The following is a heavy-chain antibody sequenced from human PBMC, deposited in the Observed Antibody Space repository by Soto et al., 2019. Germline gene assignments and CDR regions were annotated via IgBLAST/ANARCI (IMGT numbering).Heavy chain of an antibody. CDR3: ARRYGGNLDY. D-gene: IGHD1-26*01. CDR1: GGSISRYY. Sequence: QVHLQESGPGLVKSSETLSLTCTVAGGSISRYYWSWIRQPPGKGLEWIGYIYYSGSTNYNPSLKSRVTISVDTSKNHFSLKLSSVTAADTAVYYCARRYGGNLDYWGQGTLVTVCS. CDR2: IYYSGST. J-gene: IGHJ4*02. V-gene: IGHV4-59*08.